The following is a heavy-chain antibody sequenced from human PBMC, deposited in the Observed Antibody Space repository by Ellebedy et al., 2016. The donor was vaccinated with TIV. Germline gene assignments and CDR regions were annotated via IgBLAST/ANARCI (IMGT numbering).Heavy chain of an antibody. CDR2: VNPSGGTT. D-gene: IGHD3-10*01. V-gene: IGHV1-46*01. CDR1: GYTITSYY. J-gene: IGHJ4*02. CDR3: ARSRGFGEFYFDY. Sequence: AASVKVSCKASGYTITSYYMNWVRQAPGQGLEWMGRVNPSGGTTSYAQNFQGRVTMTSDTSTSTVYMELSSLRSEDTAVYYCARSRGFGEFYFDYWGQGTLVTVSS.